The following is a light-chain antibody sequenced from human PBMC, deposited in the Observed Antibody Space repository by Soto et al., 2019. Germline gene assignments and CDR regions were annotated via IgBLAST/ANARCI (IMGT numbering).Light chain of an antibody. CDR3: QQYSDWPIT. J-gene: IGKJ5*01. V-gene: IGKV3-15*01. CDR2: DAS. Sequence: EVVMTQSPATLSVSPGERATLSCMASQSVSSNVAWYQQKPGQAPRLLIYDASTRATGIPARFSGSGSGTEFTLTISSLQSADFAVYFCQQYSDWPITFGQGTRLEIK. CDR1: QSVSSN.